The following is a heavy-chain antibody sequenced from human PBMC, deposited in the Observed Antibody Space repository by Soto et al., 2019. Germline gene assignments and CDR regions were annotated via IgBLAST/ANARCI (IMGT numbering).Heavy chain of an antibody. Sequence: ASVKVSCKASGYTLTSYYMHWVRQAPGQGLEWMGIINPSGGSTSYAQKNQGRVTITRDTSTSTVFMVLSSLCSEDTVVYYCARGLGLGYFDYWGQGTLVTVSS. CDR3: ARGLGLGYFDY. CDR2: INPSGGST. D-gene: IGHD3-10*01. J-gene: IGHJ4*02. CDR1: GYTLTSYY. V-gene: IGHV1-46*01.